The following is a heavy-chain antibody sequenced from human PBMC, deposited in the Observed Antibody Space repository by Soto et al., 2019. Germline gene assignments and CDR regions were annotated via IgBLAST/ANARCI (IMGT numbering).Heavy chain of an antibody. J-gene: IGHJ6*02. D-gene: IGHD5-12*01. CDR3: AREGVAPYYYYGMDV. CDR1: GYTFTRSG. V-gene: IGHV1-18*01. CDR2: ISTYNGDT. Sequence: QVQLVQSGAEVKKPGASVKVSCKASGYTFTRSGISWVRQAPGQGLEWMGWISTYNGDTNYAQTFQGRVTMTTDTSTITVDMELRSLRSDDTAVYYCAREGVAPYYYYGMDVWGQGTPVTVSS.